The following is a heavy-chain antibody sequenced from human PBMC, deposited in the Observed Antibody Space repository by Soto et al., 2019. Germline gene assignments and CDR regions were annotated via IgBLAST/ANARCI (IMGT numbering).Heavy chain of an antibody. Sequence: LRLSCTAPGFTFGDYAMSWVRQAPGKGLEWVGFIRSKAYGGTTEYAASVKGRFTISRDDSKSIAYLQMNSLKTEDTAVYYCTRDEGYYDSSGYSGDAFDIWGQGTMVTVSS. D-gene: IGHD3-22*01. CDR3: TRDEGYYDSSGYSGDAFDI. J-gene: IGHJ3*02. CDR2: IRSKAYGGTT. V-gene: IGHV3-49*04. CDR1: GFTFGDYA.